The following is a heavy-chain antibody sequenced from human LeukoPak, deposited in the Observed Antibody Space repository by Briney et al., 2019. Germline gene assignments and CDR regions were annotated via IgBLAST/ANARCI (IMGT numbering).Heavy chain of an antibody. D-gene: IGHD4-17*01. CDR2: INPSGGST. CDR3: ALRDAFDI. J-gene: IGHJ3*02. V-gene: IGHV1-46*01. CDR1: GYIFTDYY. Sequence: GASVKVSCKTSGYIFTDYYMHWVRQAPGQGLEWMGIINPSGGSTSYAQKFQGRVTMTRDTSTSTVYMELSSLRSEDTAVYYCALRDAFDIWGQGTMVTVSS.